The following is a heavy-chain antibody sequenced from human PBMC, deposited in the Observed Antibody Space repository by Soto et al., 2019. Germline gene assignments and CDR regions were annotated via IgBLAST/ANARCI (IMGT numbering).Heavy chain of an antibody. CDR1: GFTFSSYG. V-gene: IGHV3-30*18. CDR3: AKDQYSGSYYDY. D-gene: IGHD1-26*01. J-gene: IGHJ4*02. CDR2: ISYDGSNK. Sequence: QVQLVESGGGVVQPGMSLRLSCAASGFTFSSYGMHWVRQAPGKGLEWVAVISYDGSNKYYADSVKGRFTISRDNSKNTLYLQMNSLRAEDTAVYYCAKDQYSGSYYDYWGQGTLVTVSS.